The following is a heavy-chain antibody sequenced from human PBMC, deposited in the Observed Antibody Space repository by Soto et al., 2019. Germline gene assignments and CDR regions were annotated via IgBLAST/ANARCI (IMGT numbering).Heavy chain of an antibody. D-gene: IGHD2-15*01. J-gene: IGHJ6*03. CDR3: ARSRNCSGGSCRSFYYYYMDV. Sequence: GGSLRLSCAASGFTFSSYGMHWVRQAPGKGLEWVAVIWYDGSNKYYADSVKGRFTISRDNSKNTLYLQMNSLRAEDTAVYYCARSRNCSGGSCRSFYYYYMDVWGKGTTVTVSS. CDR2: IWYDGSNK. CDR1: GFTFSSYG. V-gene: IGHV3-33*01.